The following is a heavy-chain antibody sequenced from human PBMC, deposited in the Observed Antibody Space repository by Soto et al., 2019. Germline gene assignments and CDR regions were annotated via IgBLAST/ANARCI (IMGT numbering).Heavy chain of an antibody. J-gene: IGHJ4*02. V-gene: IGHV4-31*03. D-gene: IGHD3-9*01. CDR2: MYYSGNT. CDR1: GGSMSSGAYY. CDR3: ASSYTGYLDN. Sequence: SETLSLTCSVSGGSMSSGAYYWNWIRQHPGKGLEWIAYMYYSGNTYYNPSLRSRITISVDTSKNQFSLKLTSVTDADTAVYYCASSYTGYLDNWGQGTLVTVS.